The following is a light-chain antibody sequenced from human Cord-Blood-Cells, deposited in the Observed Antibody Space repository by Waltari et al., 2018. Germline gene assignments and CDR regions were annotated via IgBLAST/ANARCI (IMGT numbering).Light chain of an antibody. V-gene: IGLV2-14*01. CDR2: EVS. CDR3: SSYTSSSTYV. Sequence: QSALTQPASVSGSPGQSITISCTGTSSDAGGYNYVSWYQQHPGKAPKLMIYEVSNRHSGVSNRFSGSKSGNTASLTISGLQAEDEADYYCSSYTSSSTYVFGTGTKVTVL. CDR1: SSDAGGYNY. J-gene: IGLJ1*01.